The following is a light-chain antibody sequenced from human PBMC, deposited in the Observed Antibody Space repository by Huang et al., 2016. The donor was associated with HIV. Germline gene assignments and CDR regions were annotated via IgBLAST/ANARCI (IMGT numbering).Light chain of an antibody. V-gene: IGKV2-28*01. Sequence: DIVMTQSPLSLPATPGAPAFISCNSSQSLLRSSGYNYWDWYLQKPGQSPQLLIYFGSNRASGVPDSFSGIGAGTDFTLRISRVEAEDVGVYYCMQGLQTPYTFGQGTNLEIK. CDR1: QSLLRSSGYNY. J-gene: IGKJ2*01. CDR3: MQGLQTPYT. CDR2: FGS.